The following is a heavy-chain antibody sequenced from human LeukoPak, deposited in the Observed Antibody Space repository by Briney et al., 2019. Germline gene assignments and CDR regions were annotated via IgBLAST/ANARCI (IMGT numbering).Heavy chain of an antibody. J-gene: IGHJ4*02. D-gene: IGHD3-10*01. CDR3: ARIPRAVRGVISDY. V-gene: IGHV4-4*07. CDR2: IYTSGTI. CDR1: GGSISSYY. Sequence: PSETLSLTCTVSGGSISSYYWSWIRQPAGTALEWIGRIYTSGTITYNPSLKSRVTMSVDTSKNQFSLKLSSVTAADTAVCYCARIPRAVRGVISDYWGQGTLVTVSS.